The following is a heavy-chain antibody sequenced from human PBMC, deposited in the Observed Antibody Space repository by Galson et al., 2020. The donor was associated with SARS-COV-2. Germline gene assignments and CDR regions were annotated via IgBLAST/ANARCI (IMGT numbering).Heavy chain of an antibody. Sequence: GESLKISCAASGFTFSSYAMHWVRQAPGKGLEWVAVISYDGSNKYYADSVKGRFTISRDNSKNTLYLQMNSLRAEDTAVYYCAREDPEWYFDYWGQGTLVTVSS. V-gene: IGHV3-30*04. CDR1: GFTFSSYA. CDR2: ISYDGSNK. D-gene: IGHD3-3*01. CDR3: AREDPEWYFDY. J-gene: IGHJ4*02.